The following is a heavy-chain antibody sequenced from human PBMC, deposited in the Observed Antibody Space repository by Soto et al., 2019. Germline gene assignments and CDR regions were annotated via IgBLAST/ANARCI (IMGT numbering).Heavy chain of an antibody. CDR2: IGTAGDT. CDR3: ARWRTTVTTGYFDY. Sequence: EVQLVESGGGLVQPGGSLRLSCAASGFTFSSYDMHWVRQATGKGLEWVSAIGTAGDTYYPGSVKGRFTISRENAKNSLYLQMNSLRAEYTAVYYCARWRTTVTTGYFDYWGQGTLVTVSS. CDR1: GFTFSSYD. V-gene: IGHV3-13*01. D-gene: IGHD4-17*01. J-gene: IGHJ4*02.